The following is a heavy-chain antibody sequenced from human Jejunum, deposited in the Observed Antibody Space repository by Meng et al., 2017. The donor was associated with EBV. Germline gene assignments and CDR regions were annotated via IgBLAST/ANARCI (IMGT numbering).Heavy chain of an antibody. V-gene: IGHV4/OR15-8*02. CDR1: GDSVSTDKW. CDR2: TSHRGIT. CDR3: ARASWERLLEY. J-gene: IGHJ4*02. Sequence: QVQLQESGPGLVKPSQXLSLTCGVSGDSVSTDKWWSWVRQSPGKGLEWIGETSHRGITYYNPSLESRVTISIDTSKSQFSLRLRSVTAADTAVYYCARASWERLLEYWGQGTLVTVSS. D-gene: IGHD1-26*01.